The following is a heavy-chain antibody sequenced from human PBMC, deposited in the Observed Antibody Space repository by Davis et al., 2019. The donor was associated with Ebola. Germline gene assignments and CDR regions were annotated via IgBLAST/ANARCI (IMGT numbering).Heavy chain of an antibody. Sequence: PSETLSLTCTVSGGSISSYYWSWIRQPPGKGLEWIGYLYYSGSTNYNPSLKSRVTISVDTSKNQFSLKLSSVTAADTAVYYCARLYSSSSYSYYYYYMDVWGKGTTVTVSS. J-gene: IGHJ6*03. CDR2: LYYSGST. D-gene: IGHD6-6*01. CDR3: ARLYSSSSYSYYYYYMDV. CDR1: GGSISSYY. V-gene: IGHV4-59*08.